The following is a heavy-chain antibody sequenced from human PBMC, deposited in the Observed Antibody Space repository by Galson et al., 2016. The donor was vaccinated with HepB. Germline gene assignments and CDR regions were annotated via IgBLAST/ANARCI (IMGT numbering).Heavy chain of an antibody. D-gene: IGHD1-1*01. CDR2: TSFDGSDK. CDR1: GFPFSSYA. V-gene: IGHV3-30*04. Sequence: SLRLSCAASGFPFSSYAVHWVRQAPGKGLEWVAVTSFDGSDKYYTDSVKGRFTVSRDNSRNTLFSQMSSLRAEDTAVYYCARDTGWNDQFDYWGQGTLVTVSS. J-gene: IGHJ4*02. CDR3: ARDTGWNDQFDY.